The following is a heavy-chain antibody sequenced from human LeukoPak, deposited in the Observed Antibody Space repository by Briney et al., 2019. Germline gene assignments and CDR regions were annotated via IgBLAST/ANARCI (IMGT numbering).Heavy chain of an antibody. CDR2: TYYRSKWYN. CDR3: ARSISGLGD. J-gene: IGHJ4*02. Sequence: SQTLSLTCAISGDSVSSNSAAWNWTRQSPSRGLEWLGRTYYRSKWYNDYAVSVKGRITISAATSKTQFSLQLNSVTPEDTAVYYCARSISGLGDWGQGTLVTVSS. D-gene: IGHD3-16*01. CDR1: GDSVSSNSAA. V-gene: IGHV6-1*01.